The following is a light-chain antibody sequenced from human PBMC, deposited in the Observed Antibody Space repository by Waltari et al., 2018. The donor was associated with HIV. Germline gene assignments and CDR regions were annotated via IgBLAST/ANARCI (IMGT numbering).Light chain of an antibody. J-gene: IGLJ2*01. V-gene: IGLV1-47*01. CDR2: RNN. Sequence: QSVLAQPRSVSGTPGQPVNISCSGSPSNVRNNYVYWYQQVTGVAPKLLIYRNNQRPSGVPDRFSGSKSGTSASLAISGLRTEDEAEYYCAVWDDRLSGRLFGGGTKVTVL. CDR1: PSNVRNNY. CDR3: AVWDDRLSGRL.